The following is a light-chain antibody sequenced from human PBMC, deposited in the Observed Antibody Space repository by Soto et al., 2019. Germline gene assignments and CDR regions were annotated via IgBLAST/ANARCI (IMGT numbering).Light chain of an antibody. CDR3: SSYTSSSTPDV. CDR2: DVT. V-gene: IGLV2-14*01. Sequence: QSALTQPASVSGSPGQSITISCTGTSSDVGGYNYVSWYQQHPVKAPKLMIYDVTNRPSGVSDRFSGSKSGNTASLTISGLQAEDEADYYCSSYTSSSTPDVFGNGTKVTVL. J-gene: IGLJ1*01. CDR1: SSDVGGYNY.